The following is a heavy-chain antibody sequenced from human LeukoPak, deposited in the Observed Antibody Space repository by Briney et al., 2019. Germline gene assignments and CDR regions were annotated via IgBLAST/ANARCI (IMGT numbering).Heavy chain of an antibody. D-gene: IGHD3-10*02. Sequence: GGSLRLSCAASGFTFSSYEMNWVRQAPGKGLEWVSYISSNGSTIYYADSMKGRFTISRDNAKNSLYLQMNSLRAEDTAVYYCAELGITMIGGVWGKGTTVTISS. V-gene: IGHV3-48*03. CDR3: AELGITMIGGV. CDR1: GFTFSSYE. CDR2: ISSNGSTI. J-gene: IGHJ6*04.